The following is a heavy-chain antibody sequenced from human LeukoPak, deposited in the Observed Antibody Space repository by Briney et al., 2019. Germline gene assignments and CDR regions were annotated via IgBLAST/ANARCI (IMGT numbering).Heavy chain of an antibody. CDR2: IIPILGIA. V-gene: IGHV1-69*04. Sequence: SVKVSCKASGGTFSSYAISWVRQAPGQGLEWMGRIIPILGIANYAQKFQGRVTITADKSTSTAYMELSSLRSEDTAVYYCARALYKKGSWVPPFGYWGQGTLVTVSS. D-gene: IGHD3-10*01. J-gene: IGHJ4*02. CDR1: GGTFSSYA. CDR3: ARALYKKGSWVPPFGY.